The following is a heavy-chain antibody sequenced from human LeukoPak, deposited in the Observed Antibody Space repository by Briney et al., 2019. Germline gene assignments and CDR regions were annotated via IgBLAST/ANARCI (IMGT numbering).Heavy chain of an antibody. CDR3: ARDPTYDSSGGTSGLSGY. V-gene: IGHV3-33*08. J-gene: IGHJ4*02. D-gene: IGHD3-22*01. Sequence: GRSLRLSCAASGFTFSSYGMHWVRQAPGKGLEWVAVIWYGGSNKYYADSVKGRFTISRDNSKNTLYLQMNSLRAEDTAVYYCARDPTYDSSGGTSGLSGYWGQGTLVTVSS. CDR1: GFTFSSYG. CDR2: IWYGGSNK.